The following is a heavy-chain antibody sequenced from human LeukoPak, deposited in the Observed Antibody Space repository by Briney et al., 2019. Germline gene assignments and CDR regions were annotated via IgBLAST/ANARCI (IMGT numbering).Heavy chain of an antibody. J-gene: IGHJ4*02. CDR2: ISYDGSNK. D-gene: IGHD1-1*01. V-gene: IGHV3-30*14. CDR3: ARNWPPFDY. Sequence: GGSLRLSCAASGFTFSSYAMHWVRQAPDKGLEWVAVISYDGSNKYYADSVKGRFTISRDNSKNTLYLQMNSLRAEDTAVYYCARNWPPFDYWGQGTLVTVSS. CDR1: GFTFSSYA.